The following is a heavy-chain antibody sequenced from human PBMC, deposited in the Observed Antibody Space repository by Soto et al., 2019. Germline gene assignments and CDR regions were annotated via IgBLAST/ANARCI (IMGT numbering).Heavy chain of an antibody. CDR3: ARDRSTVAHDY. D-gene: IGHD4-17*01. CDR2: ISAYNGNT. V-gene: IGHV1-18*01. Sequence: QVQLVQSGAEVKKPGASVKVSCKASGYTFTSYGISWVRQAPGHGLEWVGWISAYNGNTNYAQQLQGRVTTTTDTPTSTAYMELRSVRADDTAVYYCARDRSTVAHDYWGQGTLVTVSS. CDR1: GYTFTSYG. J-gene: IGHJ4*02.